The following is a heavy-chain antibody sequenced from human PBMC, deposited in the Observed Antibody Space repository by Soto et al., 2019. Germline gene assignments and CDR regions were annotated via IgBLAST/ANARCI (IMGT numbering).Heavy chain of an antibody. CDR3: ASAVMDSSGYYRRARDY. Sequence: GASVKVSCKASGGTFSSYTISWVRQAPGQGLEWMGRLIPILGIANYAQKFQGRVTITADKSTSTAYMELSSLRSEDTAVYYCASAVMDSSGYYRRARDYWGQGTLVTVSS. V-gene: IGHV1-69*02. D-gene: IGHD3-22*01. J-gene: IGHJ4*02. CDR1: GGTFSSYT. CDR2: LIPILGIA.